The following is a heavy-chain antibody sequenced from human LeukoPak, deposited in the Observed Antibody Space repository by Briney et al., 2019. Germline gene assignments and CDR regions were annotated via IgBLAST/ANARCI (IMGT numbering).Heavy chain of an antibody. CDR2: IYYSGST. J-gene: IGHJ5*02. V-gene: IGHV4-59*12. Sequence: SETLSLTCTVSGGSISSYYWSWIRQPPGKGLEWIGYIYYSGSTYYNPSLKSRVTISVDTSKNQFSLKLSSVTAADTAVYYCARFAAAALHGPWGQGTLVTVSS. D-gene: IGHD6-13*01. CDR1: GGSISSYY. CDR3: ARFAAAALHGP.